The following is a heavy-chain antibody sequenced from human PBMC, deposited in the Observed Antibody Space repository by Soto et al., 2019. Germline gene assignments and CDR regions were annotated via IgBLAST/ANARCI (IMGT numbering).Heavy chain of an antibody. V-gene: IGHV1-69*12. CDR2: IIPIVGSA. Sequence: QVDLVQSGAEVKKPGSSVKVSCKASGGTFSSYAISWVRQAPGQGLEWMGGIIPIVGSANYAQKFQGRVTITADESTSTAYMELSSLRSEDTAVYYCARSQGSSTSLEIYYYYYYGMDVWGQGTTVTVSS. CDR1: GGTFSSYA. CDR3: ARSQGSSTSLEIYYYYYYGMDV. J-gene: IGHJ6*02. D-gene: IGHD2-2*01.